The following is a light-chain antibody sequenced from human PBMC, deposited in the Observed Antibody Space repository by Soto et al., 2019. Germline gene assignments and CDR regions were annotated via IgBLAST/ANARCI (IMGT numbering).Light chain of an antibody. CDR1: QSVPRSY. CDR2: GTS. CDR3: QQYGSSPRT. V-gene: IGKV3-20*01. Sequence: EIVLTQSPGTLSLSPGERATLSCRASQSVPRSYLAWYQQKPGQAPRLLIYGTSSRATDIPDRFSGSGSGTDFTLTISSLEPEDFAVYYCQQYGSSPRTFGQGTKVDIK. J-gene: IGKJ1*01.